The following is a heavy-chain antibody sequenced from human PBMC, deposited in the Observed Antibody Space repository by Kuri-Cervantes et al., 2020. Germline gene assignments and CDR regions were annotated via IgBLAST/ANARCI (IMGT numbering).Heavy chain of an antibody. D-gene: IGHD3-10*01. Sequence: GGPLRLSCAASGFTFDDYALHWVRQAPGKGLEWVSGISWNSGSIGYADSVKGRFTISRDNAKNSLYLQMNSLRAEDTALYYCARGENSGWGQGTLVTVSS. V-gene: IGHV3-9*01. CDR1: GFTFDDYA. CDR3: ARGENSG. CDR2: ISWNSGSI. J-gene: IGHJ4*02.